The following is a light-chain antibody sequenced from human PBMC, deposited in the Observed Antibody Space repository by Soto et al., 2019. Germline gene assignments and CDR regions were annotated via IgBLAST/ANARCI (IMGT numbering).Light chain of an antibody. Sequence: IVMTQSPPTLSVSPGERATLSCRASRSISTNVARYQHKSGQAPRLLIYSASTRATGIPTRFSGSGSGTEFTLTISSLQSEDFAIYYCQQYNNWPPITFGGGTKVEIK. V-gene: IGKV3-15*01. CDR1: RSISTN. CDR2: SAS. J-gene: IGKJ4*01. CDR3: QQYNNWPPIT.